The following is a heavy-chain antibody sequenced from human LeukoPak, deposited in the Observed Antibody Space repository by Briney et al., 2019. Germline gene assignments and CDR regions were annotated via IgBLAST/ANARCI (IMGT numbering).Heavy chain of an antibody. CDR3: ARGRINTGIVGATTPRAFDI. J-gene: IGHJ3*02. CDR2: MNPNSGNT. Sequence: ASVKVSCKASGHTFTSYDINWVRRATGQGLEWMGWMNPNSGNTGYAQKFQGRVTITRNTSISTAYMELSSLRSEDTAVYYCARGRINTGIVGATTPRAFDIWGQGTMVTVPS. CDR1: GHTFTSYD. D-gene: IGHD1-26*01. V-gene: IGHV1-8*03.